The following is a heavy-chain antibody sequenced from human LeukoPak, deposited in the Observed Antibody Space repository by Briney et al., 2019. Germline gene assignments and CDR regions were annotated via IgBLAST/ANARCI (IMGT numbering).Heavy chain of an antibody. V-gene: IGHV3-30-3*01. Sequence: GGSLRLSCAASGFTFSSYPMHWVRQAPGKGLEWVAVVSDDGNKKFDADFVKGRFTISRDNSKNTLYLQMNSLRGEDTAVYYCARGQLLLEGYFYYMDVWGEGTTVAISS. J-gene: IGHJ6*03. D-gene: IGHD2-2*01. CDR2: VSDDGNKK. CDR1: GFTFSSYP. CDR3: ARGQLLLEGYFYYMDV.